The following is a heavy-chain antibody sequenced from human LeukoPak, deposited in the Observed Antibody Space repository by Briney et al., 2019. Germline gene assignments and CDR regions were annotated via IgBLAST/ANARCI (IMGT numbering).Heavy chain of an antibody. CDR1: GFTVSSNY. D-gene: IGHD1-1*01. J-gene: IGHJ4*03. CDR2: IYSGGST. CDR3: ARCHNWNDCYFDY. Sequence: AGGSLRLSCAASGFTVSSNYMSWVRQAPGKGLEWVSVIYSGGSTYYADSVKGRFTISRDNSKNTLYLQMNSLRAEDTAVYYCARCHNWNDCYFDYWGHGTLVTVSS. V-gene: IGHV3-66*01.